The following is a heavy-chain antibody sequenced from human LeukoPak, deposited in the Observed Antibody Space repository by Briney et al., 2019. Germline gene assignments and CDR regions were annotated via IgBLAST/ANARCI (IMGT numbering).Heavy chain of an antibody. CDR3: ARRYYYDSSGPAGGFDY. CDR1: GGSFSGYY. V-gene: IGHV4-34*01. J-gene: IGHJ4*02. Sequence: PSETLSLTCAVYGGSFSGYYWSWIRQPPGKGLEWIGEINHSGSTNYNPSLKSRVTISVDTSKSQFSLKLSSVTAADTAVYYCARRYYYDSSGPAGGFDYWGQGTLVTVSS. D-gene: IGHD3-22*01. CDR2: INHSGST.